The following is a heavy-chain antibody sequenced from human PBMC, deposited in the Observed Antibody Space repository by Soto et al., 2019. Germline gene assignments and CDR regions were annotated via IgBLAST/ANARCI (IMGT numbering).Heavy chain of an antibody. J-gene: IGHJ6*02. Sequence: GGSLRLSCAASGFTFSSYAMSWVRQAPGKGLEWVSAISGSGGSTYYADSVKGRFTISRDNSKNTLYLQMNSLRAEDTAVYYCAKVSYYGSGSYYNAPSYYYYYYGMDVWGQGTTVTVSS. CDR1: GFTFSSYA. CDR2: ISGSGGST. D-gene: IGHD3-10*01. CDR3: AKVSYYGSGSYYNAPSYYYYYYGMDV. V-gene: IGHV3-23*01.